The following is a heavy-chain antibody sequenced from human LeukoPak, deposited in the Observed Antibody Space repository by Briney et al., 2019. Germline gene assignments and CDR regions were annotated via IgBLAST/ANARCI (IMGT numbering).Heavy chain of an antibody. CDR2: INPNSGGT. CDR1: GYTFTGYY. J-gene: IGHJ5*02. Sequence: ASVKVSCKASGYTFTGYYMHWVRQAPGQGLEWMGWINPNSGGTNYAQKFQGRVTMTRDTSISTAYMELSRLRSDDTAVYYCARALEGCSYGYNFWFDPWGQGTLVTVSS. D-gene: IGHD5-18*01. V-gene: IGHV1-2*02. CDR3: ARALEGCSYGYNFWFDP.